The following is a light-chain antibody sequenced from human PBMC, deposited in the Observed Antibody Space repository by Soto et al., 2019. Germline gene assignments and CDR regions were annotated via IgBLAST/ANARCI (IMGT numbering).Light chain of an antibody. CDR2: DVN. V-gene: IGLV2-14*03. J-gene: IGLJ1*01. CDR3: SSYTSSSRYV. CDR1: SSDIGAYNF. Sequence: QSAVTQPASVSGSPGQSITISCTGTSSDIGAYNFVSWYQQHPGKAPKLMLYDVNIRPSGVSNRFSGSKSGNTASLTISGLQAEDEADYYCSSYTSSSRYVFGTGTKVTVL.